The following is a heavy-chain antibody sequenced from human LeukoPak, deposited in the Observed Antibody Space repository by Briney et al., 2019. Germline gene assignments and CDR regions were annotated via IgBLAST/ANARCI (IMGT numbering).Heavy chain of an antibody. CDR2: INPSGGST. Sequence: ASVKVSCKASGYTFTSYYMHWVRQAPGQGLEWMGIINPSGGSTSYAQKFQGRVTMTRDTSTSTVYMELSSLRSEDTDEYYCARPSQDPSYYYYMDVWGKGTTVTVSS. CDR1: GYTFTSYY. CDR3: ARPSQDPSYYYYMDV. V-gene: IGHV1-46*01. D-gene: IGHD2-15*01. J-gene: IGHJ6*03.